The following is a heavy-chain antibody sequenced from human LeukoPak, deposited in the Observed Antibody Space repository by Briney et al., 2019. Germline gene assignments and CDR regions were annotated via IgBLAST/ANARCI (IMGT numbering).Heavy chain of an antibody. D-gene: IGHD2-2*01. CDR1: GGSINIYY. CDR2: IYTSGST. V-gene: IGHV4-4*07. Sequence: SETLSLTCTVSGGSINIYYRSWIRQSAGKGLEWIGRIYTSGSTNYNPSLKSRVTMSVDTSKHQFSLKLSSVTAADTAVYYCARDVVTTTGDYFDYWGQETLVTVSS. CDR3: ARDVVTTTGDYFDY. J-gene: IGHJ4*02.